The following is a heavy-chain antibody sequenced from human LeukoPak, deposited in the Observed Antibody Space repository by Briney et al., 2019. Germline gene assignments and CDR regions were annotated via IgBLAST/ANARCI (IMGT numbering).Heavy chain of an antibody. Sequence: GESLKISCKASDYTFTHQWIGWVRQKSGSGLEWMGIIYPRDSDTRYSPSFQGHVSISADTSINTAYLEWSRLEASDTAIYYCARHSDVIGAIWGQGTLVTVSS. D-gene: IGHD3-10*01. J-gene: IGHJ4*02. V-gene: IGHV5-51*01. CDR1: DYTFTHQW. CDR3: ARHSDVIGAI. CDR2: IYPRDSDT.